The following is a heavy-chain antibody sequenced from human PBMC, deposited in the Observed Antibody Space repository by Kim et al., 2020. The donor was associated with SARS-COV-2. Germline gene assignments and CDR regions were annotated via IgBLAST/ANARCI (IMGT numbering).Heavy chain of an antibody. CDR2: ISYDGSNK. CDR1: GFTFSSYG. D-gene: IGHD5-12*01. CDR3: ASTYNPRGSSGYDWNLEPFEL. Sequence: GGSLRLSCAASGFTFSSYGMHWVRQAPGKGLEWVAVISYDGSNKYYADSVKGRFTISRDNSKNTLYLQMNSLRAEDTAVYYCASTYNPRGSSGYDWNLEPFELWGRGTLVTVSS. J-gene: IGHJ2*01. V-gene: IGHV3-30*03.